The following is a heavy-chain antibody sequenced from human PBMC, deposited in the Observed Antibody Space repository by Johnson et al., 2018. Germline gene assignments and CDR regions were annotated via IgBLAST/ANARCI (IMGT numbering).Heavy chain of an antibody. CDR2: ISYDGSNK. J-gene: IGHJ1*01. CDR3: GRVWVAAVGHEFFQH. D-gene: IGHD6-13*01. Sequence: QLQLVQSGGGLVQPGGSLRLSCAASGFTFSSYPMSWVRQAPGKGLEWVAVISYDGSNKYYTDSVKGRFTISRANSKNTLYLQMNSLRAEDTAGYYCGRVWVAAVGHEFFQHWGQGTLVTVSS. CDR1: GFTFSSYP. V-gene: IGHV3-30*03.